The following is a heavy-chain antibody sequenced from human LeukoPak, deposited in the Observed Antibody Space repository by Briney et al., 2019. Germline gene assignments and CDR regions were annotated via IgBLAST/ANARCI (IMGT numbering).Heavy chain of an antibody. CDR3: ASGYSYGYLDY. J-gene: IGHJ4*02. CDR2: ISSSGSTI. CDR1: GFTFSDYY. Sequence: GGSLRLSCAASGFTFSDYYMSWIRQAPGKGLEWVSYISSSGSTIYYADSVKGRFTIPRDNAKNSLYLQMNSLRAEDTAVYYCASGYSYGYLDYWGQGTLVTVSS. D-gene: IGHD5-18*01. V-gene: IGHV3-11*04.